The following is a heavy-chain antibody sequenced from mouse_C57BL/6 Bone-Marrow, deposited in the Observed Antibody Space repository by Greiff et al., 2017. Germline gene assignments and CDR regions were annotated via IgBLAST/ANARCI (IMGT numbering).Heavy chain of an antibody. CDR1: GYTFTEYT. Sequence: VQLQQSGAELVKPGASVKLSCKASGYTFTEYTIHWVKQRSGQGLEWIGWFYPGSGSIKYNEKFKDKATLTADKSSSTVYMGLSRLTSEDSAVYFCARHETALSNWQGAMDYWGQGTSVTVSS. V-gene: IGHV1-62-2*01. J-gene: IGHJ4*01. CDR3: ARHETALSNWQGAMDY. D-gene: IGHD4-1*01. CDR2: FYPGSGSI.